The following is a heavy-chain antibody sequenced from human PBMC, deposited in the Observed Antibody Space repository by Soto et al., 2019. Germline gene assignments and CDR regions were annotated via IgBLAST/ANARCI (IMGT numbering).Heavy chain of an antibody. CDR1: GFTFSSYG. V-gene: IGHV3-30*18. D-gene: IGHD4-17*01. Sequence: GGSLRLSCAASGFTFSSYGMHWVRQAPGKGLEWVAVISYDGSNKYYADSVKGRFTISRDNSKNTLYLQMNSLRAEDTAVYYCAKSDLRIDYYYGMDVWGQGTTVTVSS. CDR3: AKSDLRIDYYYGMDV. J-gene: IGHJ6*02. CDR2: ISYDGSNK.